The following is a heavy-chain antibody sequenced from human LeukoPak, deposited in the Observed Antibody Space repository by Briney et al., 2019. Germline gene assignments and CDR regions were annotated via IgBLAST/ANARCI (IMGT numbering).Heavy chain of an antibody. CDR1: GYTFTSYD. Sequence: ASVKVSCKASGYTFTSYDINWVRQATGQGLEWMGWMNPNSGDTGYAQKFQGRVTITRNTSISTAYMELSSLRSEDTAVYYCARSRSGYYSDYWGQGTLVTVSS. CDR2: MNPNSGDT. CDR3: ARSRSGYYSDY. D-gene: IGHD3-22*01. J-gene: IGHJ4*02. V-gene: IGHV1-8*03.